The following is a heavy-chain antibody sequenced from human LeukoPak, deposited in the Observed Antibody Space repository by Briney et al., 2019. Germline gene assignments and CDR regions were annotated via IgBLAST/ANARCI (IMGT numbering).Heavy chain of an antibody. J-gene: IGHJ4*02. CDR3: ARDVAAADY. Sequence: SGGSLRFSCTASGFTFRSYVFSWVRQAPGKGLEWVSAISDSGDGTYYADSVKGRFTISRDNSKNTLYLQMNSLRAEDTAVYYCARDVAAADYWGQGTLVTVSS. CDR2: ISDSGDGT. D-gene: IGHD6-13*01. V-gene: IGHV3-23*01. CDR1: GFTFRSYV.